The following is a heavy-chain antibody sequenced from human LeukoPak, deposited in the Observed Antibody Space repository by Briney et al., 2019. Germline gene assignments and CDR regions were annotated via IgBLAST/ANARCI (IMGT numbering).Heavy chain of an antibody. D-gene: IGHD6-19*01. Sequence: GASVKVSCKASGYTVTSYDINWVRQATGQGLEWMGWMNPNSGNTGYAQKFQCRVTMTRNTSISTAYMELSSLRSEDTAVYYCARGAYEGDSSGWYPVYYYYGMDVWGQGTTVTVSS. CDR1: GYTVTSYD. V-gene: IGHV1-8*01. CDR3: ARGAYEGDSSGWYPVYYYYGMDV. CDR2: MNPNSGNT. J-gene: IGHJ6*02.